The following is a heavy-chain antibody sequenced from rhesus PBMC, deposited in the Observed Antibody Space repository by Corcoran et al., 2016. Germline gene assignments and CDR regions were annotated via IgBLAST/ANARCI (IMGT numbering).Heavy chain of an antibody. D-gene: IGHD3-16*01. J-gene: IGHJ2*01. CDR3: ARTSLVKGYFDL. Sequence: QVKLQQWGAGLVKPSETLSLTCAVYGGSISGYFYLSWLRQPPGKGLEWIWYSYGNSASTNYNPSLKNRVTISKDTSKNQFSLKLSSVTAADTAVYYCARTSLVKGYFDLWGPGTPITISS. V-gene: IGHV4-73*01. CDR1: GGSISGYFY. CDR2: SYGNSAST.